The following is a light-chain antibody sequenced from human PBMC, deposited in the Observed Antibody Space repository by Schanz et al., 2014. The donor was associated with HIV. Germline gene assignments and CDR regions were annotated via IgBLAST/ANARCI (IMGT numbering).Light chain of an antibody. Sequence: QSALTQPPSASGSPGQSVTISCTGTSSDVGGYDLVSWYQQHPGQVPKLMIYGVDKRPSGVSHRFSGAKSGNTASLTISGLQAEDEADYYCCSFAGADSLFVFGIGTKVTVL. V-gene: IGLV2-23*02. CDR3: CSFAGADSLFV. J-gene: IGLJ1*01. CDR2: GVD. CDR1: SSDVGGYDL.